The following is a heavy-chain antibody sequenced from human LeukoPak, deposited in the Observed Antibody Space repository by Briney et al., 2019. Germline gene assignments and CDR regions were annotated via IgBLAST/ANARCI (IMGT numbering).Heavy chain of an antibody. CDR1: GGSITSYY. CDR2: VYYSGYS. D-gene: IGHD2-21*01. J-gene: IGHJ4*02. Sequence: SETLSLTCTVSGGSITSYYWAWLQQPPEKGLEWIGYVYYSGYSNYNPSLKSRVSMSVDTSMNQLSLKLASVTAADTAVYYCARHSIASDGARLFDYWGRGTLVTVSS. CDR3: ARHSIASDGARLFDY. V-gene: IGHV4-59*08.